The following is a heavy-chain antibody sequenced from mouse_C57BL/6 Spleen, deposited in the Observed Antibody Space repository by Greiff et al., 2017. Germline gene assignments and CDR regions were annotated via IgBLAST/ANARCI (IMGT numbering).Heavy chain of an antibody. J-gene: IGHJ3*01. Sequence: DVKLVESGGGLVKPGGSLKLSCAASGFTFSSYAMSWVRQTPEKRLEWVATISDGGSYTYYPDNVKGRFTISRDNAKNNLYLQMSHLKSEDTAMYYCARGGLTGAWFAYWGQGTLVTVSA. CDR2: ISDGGSYT. V-gene: IGHV5-4*03. CDR1: GFTFSSYA. D-gene: IGHD4-1*01. CDR3: ARGGLTGAWFAY.